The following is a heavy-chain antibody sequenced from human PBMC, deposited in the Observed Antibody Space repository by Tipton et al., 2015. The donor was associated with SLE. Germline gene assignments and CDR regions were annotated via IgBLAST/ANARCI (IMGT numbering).Heavy chain of an antibody. V-gene: IGHV3-30*02. CDR1: GFTFSSYA. CDR3: VKGSLIVGADSYYYYGMDV. J-gene: IGHJ6*02. D-gene: IGHD1-26*01. CDR2: IRYDEINK. Sequence: SLRLSCAASGFTFSSYAMHWVRQAPGKGLEWVAFIRYDEINKYYADSVRGRFTISRDNSKNTLFLQMNSLRTEDTAVYYCVKGSLIVGADSYYYYGMDVWGQGTTVTVSS.